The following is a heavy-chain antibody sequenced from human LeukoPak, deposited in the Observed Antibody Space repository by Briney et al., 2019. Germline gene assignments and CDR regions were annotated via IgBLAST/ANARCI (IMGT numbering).Heavy chain of an antibody. CDR1: GYTFTGYY. CDR2: INPNSDGT. D-gene: IGHD3-10*01. Sequence: ASVKVSCKASGYTFTGYYMHWVRQAPGQGLEWMGWINPNSDGTNYAQKFQGRVTMTRDTSISTAYMELSRLRSDDTAVYYCARAYRRITMVRGVMWSYWGQGTLVTVSS. CDR3: ARAYRRITMVRGVMWSY. J-gene: IGHJ4*02. V-gene: IGHV1-2*02.